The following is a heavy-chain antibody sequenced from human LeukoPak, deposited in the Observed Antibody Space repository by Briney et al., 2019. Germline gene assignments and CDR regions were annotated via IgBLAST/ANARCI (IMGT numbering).Heavy chain of an antibody. J-gene: IGHJ4*02. V-gene: IGHV3-7*01. D-gene: IGHD3-22*01. CDR1: GFTFSSYW. Sequence: PGGSLRLSCAASGFTFSSYWMSWVRQAPGKGLEWVANIKQDGSGKYYVDSVKGQFTISRDNAKNSLFLQMISLRAEDTAVYYCARDSDSRSKYYFAYWGQGTLVTVSS. CDR2: IKQDGSGK. CDR3: ARDSDSRSKYYFAY.